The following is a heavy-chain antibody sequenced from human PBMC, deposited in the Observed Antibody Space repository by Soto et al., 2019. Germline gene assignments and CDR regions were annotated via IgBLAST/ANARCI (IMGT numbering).Heavy chain of an antibody. CDR3: ARGVSRVGWVSGGYYCMDV. V-gene: IGHV4-59*01. D-gene: IGHD2-8*02. Sequence: QVQLQESGPGLVKPSETLSLTCSVSGGSISSYYWNWIRQPPGKGLECIGYIYYSGSPNYNPSLESRVTISVDTSKNQFSLKLSSVTAADTAVYYCARGVSRVGWVSGGYYCMDVWGRGTTVTVSS. CDR2: IYYSGSP. J-gene: IGHJ6*03. CDR1: GGSISSYY.